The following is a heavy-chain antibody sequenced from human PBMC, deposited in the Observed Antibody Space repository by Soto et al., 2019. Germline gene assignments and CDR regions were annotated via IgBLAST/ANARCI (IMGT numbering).Heavy chain of an antibody. D-gene: IGHD1-26*01. CDR2: ISNNGRST. CDR1: GFALSTYW. CDR3: ASGTIDSRYYFDY. J-gene: IGHJ4*02. Sequence: GGSLRLSCAASGFALSTYWMHWVRQAPGKGPVWISRISNNGRSTSYADSVKGRATISRDNAKNIVYLEMNSLGVGDTAVYYCASGTIDSRYYFDYWGQGSSVTVSS. V-gene: IGHV3-74*03.